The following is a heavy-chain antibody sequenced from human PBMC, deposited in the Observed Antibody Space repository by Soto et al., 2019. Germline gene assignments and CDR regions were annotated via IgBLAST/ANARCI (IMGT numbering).Heavy chain of an antibody. D-gene: IGHD3-22*01. CDR3: ARDLAVYDIDRFDY. CDR2: IHYTGST. J-gene: IGHJ4*02. CDR1: GVSVSSDTYY. V-gene: IGHV4-61*01. Sequence: SETLSLTCSVSGVSVSSDTYYWTWIRQPPGKGLEWIGYIHYTGSTNYNPFLKSRVTISVDMSKNQFSLKLTSVTAADTAVYYCARDLAVYDIDRFDYSGQGTLITVSS.